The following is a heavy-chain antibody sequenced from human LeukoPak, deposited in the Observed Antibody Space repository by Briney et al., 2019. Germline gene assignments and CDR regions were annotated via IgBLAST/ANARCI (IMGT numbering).Heavy chain of an antibody. Sequence: SETLSLTCTVSGNSVTSGYWSWIRQPPGKGLEWIGYIYDSGITDYNPSLKSRLTISVDTSNNQFSLNLSSVTAADTAVYYCAGRGHRYSRDWGQGILVTVSS. CDR3: AGRGHRYSRD. CDR2: IYDSGIT. J-gene: IGHJ1*01. CDR1: GNSVTSGY. D-gene: IGHD2-15*01. V-gene: IGHV4-4*09.